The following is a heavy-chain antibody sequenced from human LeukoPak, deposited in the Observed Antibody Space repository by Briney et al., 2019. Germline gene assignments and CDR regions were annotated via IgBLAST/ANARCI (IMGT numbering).Heavy chain of an antibody. Sequence: QSGGSLRLSCAASGFTFSSYAMSWVRQAPGKGLEWVSAISGSGGSTYYADSVKGRFTISRDNSKNTLYLQMNSLRAEDTAVYYCAKETGYSSSWGPSYFDYWGQGTLVTVSS. CDR1: GFTFSSYA. V-gene: IGHV3-23*01. CDR3: AKETGYSSSWGPSYFDY. J-gene: IGHJ4*02. D-gene: IGHD6-13*01. CDR2: ISGSGGST.